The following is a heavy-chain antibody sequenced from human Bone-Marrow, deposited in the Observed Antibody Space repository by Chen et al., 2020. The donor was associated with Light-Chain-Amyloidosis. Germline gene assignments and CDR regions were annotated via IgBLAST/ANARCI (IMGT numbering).Heavy chain of an antibody. D-gene: IGHD3-9*01. V-gene: IGHV3-23*04. J-gene: IGHJ3*02. CDR1: GFAFSSYA. CDR3: AKDISYDDILPGYPADAFDI. CDR2: CSGSCGSR. Sequence: EVQLVESGGGLLQRGGSLRLSCAASGFAFSSYAMSGVRQAPGKGLEWVSTCSGSCGSRFYGDSVKGRLTISRDNSKNALCLQMNSLRAEDTAVYYCAKDISYDDILPGYPADAFDIWGQGTMVTVSS.